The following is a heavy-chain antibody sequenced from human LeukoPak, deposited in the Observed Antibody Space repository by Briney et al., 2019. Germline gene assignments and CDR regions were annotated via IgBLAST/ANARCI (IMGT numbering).Heavy chain of an antibody. CDR3: ARGLLDYYDSSGYYPHVGYYFDY. CDR2: IIPIFGTA. Sequence: SVKVSCKASGGTFSSYAISWVRQAPGQGLEWMGGIIPIFGTANYAQKFQGRVTITADEPTSTAYMELSSLRSEDTAVYYCARGLLDYYDSSGYYPHVGYYFDYWGQGTLVTVSS. V-gene: IGHV1-69*01. J-gene: IGHJ4*02. D-gene: IGHD3-22*01. CDR1: GGTFSSYA.